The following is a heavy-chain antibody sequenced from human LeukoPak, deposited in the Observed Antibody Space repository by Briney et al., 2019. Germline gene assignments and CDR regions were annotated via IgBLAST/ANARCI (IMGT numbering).Heavy chain of an antibody. J-gene: IGHJ6*02. V-gene: IGHV4-39*07. CDR2: IYYSGST. Sequence: SETLSLTCTVSGGSISSYYWGWIRQPPGKGLEWIGSIYYSGSTYYNPSLKSRVTISVDTSKNQFSLKLSSVTAADTAVYYCARDLDYGDEDYYYYYGMDVWGQGTTVTVSS. CDR1: GGSISSYY. D-gene: IGHD4-17*01. CDR3: ARDLDYGDEDYYYYYGMDV.